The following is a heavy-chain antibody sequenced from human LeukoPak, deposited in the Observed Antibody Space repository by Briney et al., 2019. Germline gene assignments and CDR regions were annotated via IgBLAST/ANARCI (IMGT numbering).Heavy chain of an antibody. D-gene: IGHD5-24*01. CDR3: AREVATNQFDY. Sequence: GASVKVSCKASGYTFTSYGISWVRQAPGQGLEWMGIINPSGGSTSYAQKFQGRVTMTRDMSTSTVYMELSSLRSEDTAVYYCAREVATNQFDYWGQGTLVTVSS. J-gene: IGHJ4*02. CDR1: GYTFTSYG. CDR2: INPSGGST. V-gene: IGHV1-46*01.